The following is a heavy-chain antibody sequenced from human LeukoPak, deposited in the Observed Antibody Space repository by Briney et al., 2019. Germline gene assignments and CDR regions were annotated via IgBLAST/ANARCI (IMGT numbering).Heavy chain of an antibody. D-gene: IGHD6-13*01. J-gene: IGHJ4*02. Sequence: GGSLSVACSASGFTFSSYTMHWVRQAPGKGLEYVSAISSNGGSTYYADSVKGRFTISRDNSKNTLYLQMSSLRAEDTAVYYCVKDGGIASAGLPVDYWGQATVITVSS. CDR1: GFTFSSYT. V-gene: IGHV3-64D*09. CDR3: VKDGGIASAGLPVDY. CDR2: ISSNGGST.